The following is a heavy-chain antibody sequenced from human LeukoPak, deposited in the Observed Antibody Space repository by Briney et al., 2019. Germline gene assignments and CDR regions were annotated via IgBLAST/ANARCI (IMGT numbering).Heavy chain of an antibody. CDR2: IYYSGST. CDR3: ARNLSGYYDSSGLVYYYYYHGRAV. J-gene: IGHJ6*02. Sequence: SETLSLTCTVSGGSISNYYWSWIRQPPGKGLEWIGYIYYSGSTNYNSSLKSRVTISVDTSKNQFSLKLSSVTAADTAVYYCARNLSGYYDSSGLVYYYYYHGRAVWAQGTTVPVPS. CDR1: GGSISNYY. D-gene: IGHD3-22*01. V-gene: IGHV4-59*01.